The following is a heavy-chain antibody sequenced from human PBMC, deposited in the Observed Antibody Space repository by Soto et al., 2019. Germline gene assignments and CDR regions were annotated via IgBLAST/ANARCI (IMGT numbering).Heavy chain of an antibody. CDR3: ARESGGATATLDYYYFYMDV. V-gene: IGHV1-2*04. CDR2: INPNSGGT. J-gene: IGHJ6*03. D-gene: IGHD5-12*01. Sequence: QVQLVQSGAEVKEPGASVTVSCRASGDRFTDYYMHWVRQAPGQGLEWMGWINPNSGGTKYAQKLQGWVTMTRDTSIRTVYMQLSRLGFDDTAIYYCARESGGATATLDYYYFYMDVWGTGTTVTVSS. CDR1: GDRFTDYY.